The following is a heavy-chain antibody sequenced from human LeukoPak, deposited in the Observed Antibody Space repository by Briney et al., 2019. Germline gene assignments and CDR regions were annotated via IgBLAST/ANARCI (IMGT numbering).Heavy chain of an antibody. J-gene: IGHJ6*03. D-gene: IGHD4-17*01. Sequence: GGSLRLSCAASQFSISYDWMHWVRQAPGKGLEWVSAISGSGVSTYYADSVKGRFTISRDNSKNTLYLQMNSLRAEDSAVYYCAKVSSTVTTYYYYYMDVWGKGTTVTVSS. CDR1: QFSISYDW. CDR3: AKVSSTVTTYYYYYMDV. V-gene: IGHV3-23*01. CDR2: ISGSGVST.